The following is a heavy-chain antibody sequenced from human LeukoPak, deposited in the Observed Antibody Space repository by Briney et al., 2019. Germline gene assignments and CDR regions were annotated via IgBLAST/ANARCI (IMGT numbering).Heavy chain of an antibody. CDR3: ARIAVAGRKGGADFDY. J-gene: IGHJ4*02. CDR2: IKQDGSEK. Sequence: PGGSLRLSCAASGFTLRTYWMSWARQAPGKGLEWVANIKQDGSEKYYVDSVKGRFTISRDNAKNSLYLQMNSLRAEDTAVYYCARIAVAGRKGGADFDYWGQGTLVTVSS. D-gene: IGHD6-19*01. CDR1: GFTLRTYW. V-gene: IGHV3-7*01.